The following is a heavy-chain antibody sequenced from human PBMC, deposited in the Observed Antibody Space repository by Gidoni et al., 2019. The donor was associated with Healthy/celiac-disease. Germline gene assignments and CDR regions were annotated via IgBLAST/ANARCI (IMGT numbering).Heavy chain of an antibody. J-gene: IGHJ6*04. CDR3: AKDAVVVPAARYYYYGMDV. V-gene: IGHV3-30*18. CDR2: ISYDGSNE. Sequence: QVQLVESGGGVVQPGRSLRLSCAASGFTFSSSGMHWVRQAPGKGLEWVAVISYDGSNEYYADSVKGRFTISRDNSKNTLYLQMNSLRAEDTAVYYCAKDAVVVPAARYYYYGMDVWGKGTTVTVSS. D-gene: IGHD2-2*01. CDR1: GFTFSSSG.